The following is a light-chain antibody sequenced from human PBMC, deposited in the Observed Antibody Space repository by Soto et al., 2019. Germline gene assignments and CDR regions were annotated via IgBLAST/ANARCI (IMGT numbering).Light chain of an antibody. V-gene: IGKV3-11*01. Sequence: ESVWTQSPATLSLSPGERATLSCRASQDVSRYLAWYQQKPGQSPRLLIYDAYNRATGIPPRFSGSGSGTDFTLTISSLEPEDSAVYYCQQRHMWPITFGQGTRLEIK. CDR1: QDVSRY. CDR3: QQRHMWPIT. J-gene: IGKJ5*01. CDR2: DAY.